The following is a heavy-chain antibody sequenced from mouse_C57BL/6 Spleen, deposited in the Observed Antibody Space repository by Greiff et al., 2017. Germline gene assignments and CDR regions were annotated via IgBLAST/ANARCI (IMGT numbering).Heavy chain of an antibody. CDR3: ASLYGYDEGVYYFDY. D-gene: IGHD2-2*01. J-gene: IGHJ2*01. Sequence: EVQLVESVAELVRPGASVKLSCTASGFNIKNTYMHWVKQRPEQGLEWIGRIDPANGNTKYAPKFQGKATITADTSSNTAYLQLSSLTSEDTAIYYCASLYGYDEGVYYFDYWGQGTTLTVSS. CDR1: GFNIKNTY. V-gene: IGHV14-3*01. CDR2: IDPANGNT.